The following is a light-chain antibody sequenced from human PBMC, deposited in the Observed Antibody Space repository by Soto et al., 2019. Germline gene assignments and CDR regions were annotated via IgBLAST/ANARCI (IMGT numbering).Light chain of an antibody. CDR1: QSVSSY. CDR3: QQRSNWPST. V-gene: IGKV3-11*01. J-gene: IGKJ5*01. CDR2: DAS. Sequence: EIVLTQSPATLSLSPGERATLSCRASQSVSSYLAWYQQKPGQAPRLLIYDASNRATGIPARFSGSGSGTASPLTITSLESEDFAVYYGQQRSNWPSTFGQGTRLEIK.